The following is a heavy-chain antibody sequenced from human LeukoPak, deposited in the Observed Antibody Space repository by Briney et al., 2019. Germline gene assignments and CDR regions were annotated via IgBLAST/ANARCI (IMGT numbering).Heavy chain of an antibody. D-gene: IGHD1-14*01. CDR1: GGSVSSGSYY. CDR2: IYYSGST. J-gene: IGHJ4*02. CDR3: ARDFSTEDDY. Sequence: SETLSLTCTVSGGSVSSGSYYWSWIRQPPGKGLDWIGYIYYSGSTNYNPSLKSRVTISVDTSKNQFSLKLSSVTAADTAVYYCARDFSTEDDYRGQGTLVTVSS. V-gene: IGHV4-61*01.